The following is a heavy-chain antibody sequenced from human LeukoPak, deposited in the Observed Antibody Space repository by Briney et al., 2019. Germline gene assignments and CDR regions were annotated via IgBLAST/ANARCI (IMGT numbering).Heavy chain of an antibody. CDR2: ISGSGGTT. V-gene: IGHV3-23*01. CDR1: GFTFSSHA. Sequence: GGSLRLSCTASGFTFSSHAMSWVRQAPGKGLEWVSAISGSGGTTYYADSVKGRFTISRDNSKNTLYLQMNSLRAEDTAVYYCAKGGGWSPAVLFDYWGQGTLVTVSS. CDR3: AKGGGWSPAVLFDY. D-gene: IGHD6-19*01. J-gene: IGHJ4*02.